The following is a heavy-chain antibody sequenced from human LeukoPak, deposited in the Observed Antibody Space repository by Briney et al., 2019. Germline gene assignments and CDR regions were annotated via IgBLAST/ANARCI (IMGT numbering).Heavy chain of an antibody. CDR1: GYTFTGYY. CDR3: ARDPVAGTSGDY. V-gene: IGHV1-2*02. J-gene: IGHJ4*02. Sequence: ASVKVSCKASGYTFTGYYMHWVRQAPGQGLEWMGWINPNSGGTNYAQKFQGRDTMTRDTSISTAYMELSRLRSDDTAVYYCARDPVAGTSGDYWGQGTLVTVSS. D-gene: IGHD1-14*01. CDR2: INPNSGGT.